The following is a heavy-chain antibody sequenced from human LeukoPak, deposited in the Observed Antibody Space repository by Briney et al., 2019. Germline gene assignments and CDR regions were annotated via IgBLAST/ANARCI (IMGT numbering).Heavy chain of an antibody. Sequence: GGSLRLSCAASGFTFSSYAMNWVRQAPGKGLECVSAISGSGDSTYYADSVKGRFTISRDNSKNTLYLQMNSLRAEDTAIYYCAKPVCCTSSSRRVPGVYCFDYWGQGTLVTVSS. V-gene: IGHV3-23*01. CDR2: ISGSGDST. CDR3: AKPVCCTSSSRRVPGVYCFDY. J-gene: IGHJ4*02. D-gene: IGHD2-2*01. CDR1: GFTFSSYA.